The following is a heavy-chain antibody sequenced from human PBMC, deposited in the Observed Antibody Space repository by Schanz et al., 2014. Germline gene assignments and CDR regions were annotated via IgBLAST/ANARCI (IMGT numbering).Heavy chain of an antibody. CDR3: ARGNTIFGVVILGWLDP. J-gene: IGHJ5*02. Sequence: QVQLVQSGAEVKKPGSSVTVSCKASGDTLSSYAISWVRQAPGQGLEWMGRIIPNLGSANYAQKFQGRVTSTADKSTSTVYMELSSLRAEDTAIYYCARGNTIFGVVILGWLDPWGQGTLVTVSS. CDR1: GDTLSSYA. V-gene: IGHV1-69*04. CDR2: IIPNLGSA. D-gene: IGHD3-3*01.